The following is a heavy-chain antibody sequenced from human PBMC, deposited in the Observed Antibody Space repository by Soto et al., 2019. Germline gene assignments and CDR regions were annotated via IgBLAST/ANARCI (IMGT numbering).Heavy chain of an antibody. CDR2: ISSNGAGT. V-gene: IGHV3-23*01. D-gene: IGHD3-22*01. CDR1: GFTFSKYA. CDR3: ARGGGSGYYTIDY. Sequence: PGGSLRLSCAASGFTFSKYAMTWARQAPGKGLEWVSAISSNGAGTYYVDSVKGRFTVSRDNAKNSLYLQMNSLRAEDTAVYYCARGGGSGYYTIDYWGQGTLVTVSS. J-gene: IGHJ4*02.